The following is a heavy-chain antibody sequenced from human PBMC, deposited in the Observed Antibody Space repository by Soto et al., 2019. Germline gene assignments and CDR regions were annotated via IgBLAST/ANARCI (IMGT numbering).Heavy chain of an antibody. Sequence: SETLSLTCTVSGGSISSYYWSWIRQPPGKGLEWIGYIYYSGSTNYNPSLKSRVTMSVDTSKNQLSLKLSSVTAADTAVYYCARSSSGYYYGWYFDLWGRGTLVTVSS. CDR3: ARSSSGYYYGWYFDL. CDR1: GGSISSYY. J-gene: IGHJ2*01. V-gene: IGHV4-59*01. D-gene: IGHD3-22*01. CDR2: IYYSGST.